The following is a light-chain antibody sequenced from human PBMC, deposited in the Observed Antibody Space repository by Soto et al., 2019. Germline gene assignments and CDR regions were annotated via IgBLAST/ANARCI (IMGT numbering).Light chain of an antibody. J-gene: IGLJ2*01. CDR2: RNH. V-gene: IGLV1-47*01. Sequence: QSVLTQPPSASGTPGQTVTISCSGSSSNIGSAYIYWYQHLPGTAPKLLIYRNHQRPSGVPDRFSASKSGTSASLAISGLRSEDDADYYCAASDYSLVVFGGGTKLTVL. CDR1: SSNIGSAY. CDR3: AASDYSLVV.